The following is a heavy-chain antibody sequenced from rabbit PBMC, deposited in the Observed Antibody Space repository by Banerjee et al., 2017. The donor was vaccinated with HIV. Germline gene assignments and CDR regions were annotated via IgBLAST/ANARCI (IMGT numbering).Heavy chain of an antibody. Sequence: QEQLEESGGGLVQPGGSLKLSCKASGFDFSSYYMNWVRQAPGKGPEWIACIDNGDGSTYYANWVNGRFTISSHNAQNTLYLQLNSLTAADTATYFCASSVGYGYASFGLWGPGTLVTVS. CDR3: ASSVGYGYASFGL. D-gene: IGHD6-1*01. J-gene: IGHJ4*01. V-gene: IGHV1S47*01. CDR2: IDNGDGST. CDR1: GFDFSSYY.